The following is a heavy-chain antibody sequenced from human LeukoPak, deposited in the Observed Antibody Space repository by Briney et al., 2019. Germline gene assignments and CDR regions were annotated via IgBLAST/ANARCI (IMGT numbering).Heavy chain of an antibody. CDR1: GFTFSSYW. Sequence: GGSLRLSCAASGFTFSSYWMSWVRQAPGQGLEWVANIKQDGSETSYVDSVKGRFTVSRDDAKNSLYLQMSSLGADDTAVYYCARGDYYGSIFFYYLDVWGKGTTVTV. CDR3: ARGDYYGSIFFYYLDV. D-gene: IGHD3-10*01. V-gene: IGHV3-7*01. J-gene: IGHJ6*03. CDR2: IKQDGSET.